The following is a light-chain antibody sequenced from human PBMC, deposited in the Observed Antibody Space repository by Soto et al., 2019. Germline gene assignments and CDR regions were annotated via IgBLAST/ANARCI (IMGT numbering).Light chain of an antibody. J-gene: IGKJ2*01. CDR1: QDISNY. Sequence: DIQMTQSPSSLSASVGDRVTITCQASQDISNYLNWYQQKPGKAPQLLIYDASNLETGVPSRFSGSGSGTDFTFTISSLQPEDIATYYCQQYDNLPYTFGRGTKLEIK. V-gene: IGKV1-33*01. CDR2: DAS. CDR3: QQYDNLPYT.